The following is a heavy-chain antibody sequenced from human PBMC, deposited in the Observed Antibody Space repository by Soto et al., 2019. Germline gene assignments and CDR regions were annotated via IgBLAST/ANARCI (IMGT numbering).Heavy chain of an antibody. CDR1: GGTFSSYA. J-gene: IGHJ6*02. CDR3: ARRQITGTIYYYYGMDV. CDR2: IIPIFGTA. Sequence: SVKVSCKASGGTFSSYAISWVRQAPGQGLEWMGGIIPIFGTANYAQKLQGRVTITADESTSTAYMELSSLRSEDTAVYYCARRQITGTIYYYYGMDVWGQGTTVTVSS. V-gene: IGHV1-69*13. D-gene: IGHD1-20*01.